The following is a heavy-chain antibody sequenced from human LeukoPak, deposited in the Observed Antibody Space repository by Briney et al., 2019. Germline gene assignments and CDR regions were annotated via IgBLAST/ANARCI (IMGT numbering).Heavy chain of an antibody. CDR3: ARDTGEVDY. J-gene: IGHJ4*02. CDR2: INPNRGGT. Sequence: SVKVSCKASGYTFTGYYMHWVRQAPGQGSEWMGWINPNRGGTNYAQKFQGRVTMTRDTSISTAYMELSRLRSDDTAVYCCARDTGEVDYWGREPWSPSPQ. V-gene: IGHV1-2*02. D-gene: IGHD7-27*01. CDR1: GYTFTGYY.